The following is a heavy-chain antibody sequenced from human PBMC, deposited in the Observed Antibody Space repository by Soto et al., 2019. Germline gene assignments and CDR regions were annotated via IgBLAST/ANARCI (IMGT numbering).Heavy chain of an antibody. D-gene: IGHD6-6*01. CDR1: GFTFSDYY. J-gene: IGHJ6*02. Sequence: QVQLVESGGGLVKPGGSLRLSCAASGFTFSDYYMSWIRQAPGEGLEWVSYISSSSSYTNYADSVKGRFTIARDNAKNARHLQMNSLRAEDTAVYYCARDIAARQCYYGRDVWGQGTTVTVAS. V-gene: IGHV3-11*06. CDR2: ISSSSSYT. CDR3: ARDIAARQCYYGRDV.